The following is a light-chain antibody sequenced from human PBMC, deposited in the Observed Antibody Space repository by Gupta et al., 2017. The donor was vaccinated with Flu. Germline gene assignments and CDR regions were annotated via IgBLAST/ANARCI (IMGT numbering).Light chain of an antibody. CDR2: DVS. J-gene: IGLJ1*01. CDR1: SSNVGSYNF. Sequence: TSSNVGSYNFVSWYQQNPGKVPKVMYYDVSHRPSGVSNRFPGSTSGNTASLTISGLQAEDEADYYCMSYTSSSTQVFGTGTKVTVL. V-gene: IGLV2-14*04. CDR3: MSYTSSSTQV.